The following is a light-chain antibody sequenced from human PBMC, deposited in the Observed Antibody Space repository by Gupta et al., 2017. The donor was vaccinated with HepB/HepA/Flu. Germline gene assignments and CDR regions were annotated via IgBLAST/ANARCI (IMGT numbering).Light chain of an antibody. V-gene: IGKV1-8*01. CDR1: QGISSY. J-gene: IGKJ1*01. Sequence: AIRMTQSPSSFSSSTGDRVTITCRASQGISSYLAWYQQKPGKAPKLLIYAASTVQSGVPSRFSGSGFGTDFTLTISGRQSEDFANYYCQHKHSSPWPFGQGTKVEIK. CDR2: AAS. CDR3: QHKHSSPWP.